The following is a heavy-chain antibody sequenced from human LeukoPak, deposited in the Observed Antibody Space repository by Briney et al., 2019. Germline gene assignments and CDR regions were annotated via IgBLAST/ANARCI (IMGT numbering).Heavy chain of an antibody. J-gene: IGHJ1*01. CDR3: ARDWPTIAAAGTIPEYFQH. CDR1: RFTFTKYS. CDR2: IWSSCSYI. D-gene: IGHD6-13*01. Sequence: PGGSLRLSCAASRFTFTKYSINWVRQAPGKGLEWVSSIWSSCSYIYYAGSVKGRFTISRDNAKNSLYLQMNSLRAEDTAVYYCARDWPTIAAAGTIPEYFQHWGQGTLVTVSS. V-gene: IGHV3-21*01.